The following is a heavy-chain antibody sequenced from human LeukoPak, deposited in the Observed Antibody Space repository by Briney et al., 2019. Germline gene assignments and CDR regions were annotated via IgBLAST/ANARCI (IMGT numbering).Heavy chain of an antibody. V-gene: IGHV4-38-2*02. CDR2: IYHSGST. J-gene: IGHJ4*02. CDR1: GYSISSGYY. Sequence: SETLSLTCTVSGYSISSGYYWGWIRPPPGKGLEWIGSIYHSGSTYYNPSLKRRVTISVDTSKNQFSLKLSSVTAADTAVYYCARAYGDLPLDYWGQGTLVTVSS. D-gene: IGHD4-17*01. CDR3: ARAYGDLPLDY.